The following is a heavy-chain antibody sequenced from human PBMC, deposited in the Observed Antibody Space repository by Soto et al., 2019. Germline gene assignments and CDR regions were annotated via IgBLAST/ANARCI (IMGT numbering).Heavy chain of an antibody. CDR2: ISDYNGNT. Sequence: QVQLVQSGAEVKKPGASVKVSCKASGYTFTSYGISWVRQAPGQGLEWMGWISDYNGNTNYAQKLQGRVTMTTDTSTSTAYMELRSLRSDDTAVYYCARDASGGGFGYNWFDPWGQGTLVTVSS. D-gene: IGHD3-10*01. J-gene: IGHJ5*02. V-gene: IGHV1-18*01. CDR3: ARDASGGGFGYNWFDP. CDR1: GYTFTSYG.